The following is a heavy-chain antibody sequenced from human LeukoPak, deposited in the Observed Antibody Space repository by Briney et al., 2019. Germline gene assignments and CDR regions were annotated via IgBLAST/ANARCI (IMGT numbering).Heavy chain of an antibody. J-gene: IGHJ6*02. D-gene: IGHD3-22*01. CDR3: ARLSYYDSSPEGMDV. CDR2: IYPGDSDT. V-gene: IGHV5-51*01. Sequence: GESLKISCKGSGYSFTSCWIGWVRQMPGKGLEWMGIIYPGDSDTRYSPSFQGQVTISADKSISTAYLQWSSLKASDTAMYYCARLSYYDSSPEGMDVWGQGTTVTVSS. CDR1: GYSFTSCW.